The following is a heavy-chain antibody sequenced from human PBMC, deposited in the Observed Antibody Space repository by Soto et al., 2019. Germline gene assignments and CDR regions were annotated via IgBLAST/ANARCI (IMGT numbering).Heavy chain of an antibody. CDR2: IYPGDSDT. CDR1: GYSFISYW. Sequence: PGESLKISCKGSGYSFISYWIGWVRQMPGKGLEWMGIIYPGDSDTRYSPSFQGQVTISADKSISTAYLQWSSLKASDTAMYYCARQEMGLYFDWLRSSDLSYFDYYGQAALVTVSS. J-gene: IGHJ4*02. CDR3: ARQEMGLYFDWLRSSDLSYFDY. D-gene: IGHD3-9*01. V-gene: IGHV5-51*01.